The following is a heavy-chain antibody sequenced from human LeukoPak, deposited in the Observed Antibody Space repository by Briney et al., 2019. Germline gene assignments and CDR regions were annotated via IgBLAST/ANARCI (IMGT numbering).Heavy chain of an antibody. D-gene: IGHD3-9*01. CDR3: AKDRSFTGAYWYFDL. CDR1: GFTFDDYA. Sequence: PGGSLRLSCAASGFTFDDYAMHWVRQAPGKGLEWVSLISWDGGSTYYADSVKGRFTISRDNSKNSLYLQMNSLRTEDTALYYCAKDRSFTGAYWYFDLWGRGTLVTVSS. V-gene: IGHV3-43D*04. J-gene: IGHJ2*01. CDR2: ISWDGGST.